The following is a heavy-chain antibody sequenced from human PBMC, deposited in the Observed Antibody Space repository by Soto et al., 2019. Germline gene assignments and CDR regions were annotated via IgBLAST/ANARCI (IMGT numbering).Heavy chain of an antibody. Sequence: GGSLRLSCAASGFTFSSYPMHWARQAPGKGLEHVSSTSGDGRIMYYLDSVKGRFTISRDNSKNTLYLQMGSLRTEDMAVYYCARGRAAYYFDYWGQGALVTVSS. V-gene: IGHV3-64*02. CDR1: GFTFSSYP. D-gene: IGHD6-25*01. J-gene: IGHJ4*02. CDR3: ARGRAAYYFDY. CDR2: TSGDGRIM.